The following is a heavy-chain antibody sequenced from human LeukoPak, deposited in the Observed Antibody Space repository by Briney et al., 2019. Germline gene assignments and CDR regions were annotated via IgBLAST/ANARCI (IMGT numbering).Heavy chain of an antibody. J-gene: IGHJ4*02. CDR2: TYYRSTWYN. CDR1: GDSVSSNSAG. V-gene: IGHV6-1*01. CDR3: ARMGLGGHGEYDN. D-gene: IGHD3-10*01. Sequence: SQTLSLTCAIFGDSVSSNSAGWSWVRQSPSRGLEWLGRTYYRSTWYNDDAPSVKGRLTINPDTAKNQFSLKLSSMSAADTAVYYCARMGLGGHGEYDNWGQGALVTVSS.